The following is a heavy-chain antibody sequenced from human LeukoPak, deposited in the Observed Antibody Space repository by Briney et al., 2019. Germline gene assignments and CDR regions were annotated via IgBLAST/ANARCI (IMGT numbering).Heavy chain of an antibody. CDR2: ISGSGGST. CDR1: GFTFSIYA. V-gene: IGHV3-23*01. J-gene: IGHJ4*02. D-gene: IGHD3-3*01. CDR3: ARAPRITIFGVVTALPDY. Sequence: GGFLRLSCAASGFTFSIYAMTWVRQAPGKGLEWVSGISGSGGSTYYADSVKGRFTISRDNSKNTLYLQMNSLRAEDTAVYYCARAPRITIFGVVTALPDYWGQGTLVTVSS.